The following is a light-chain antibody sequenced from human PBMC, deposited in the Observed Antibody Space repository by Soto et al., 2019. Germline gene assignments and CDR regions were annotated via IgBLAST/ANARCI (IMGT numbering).Light chain of an antibody. Sequence: QSALTQPASVSGSPGQSITISCTGTSSDVGNYNLVSWYQQHPAEAPKLMIYEVTKRPSGVSNRFSGSKSGNTASLTISGLQAEDEADYYFCSYAGSNTYVFGTGTKLTVL. J-gene: IGLJ1*01. CDR2: EVT. CDR3: CSYAGSNTYV. CDR1: SSDVGNYNL. V-gene: IGLV2-23*02.